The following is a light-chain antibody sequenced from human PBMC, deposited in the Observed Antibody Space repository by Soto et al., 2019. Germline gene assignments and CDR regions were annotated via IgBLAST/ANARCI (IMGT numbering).Light chain of an antibody. J-gene: IGKJ1*01. CDR3: QQYNNWPGT. V-gene: IGKV3-15*01. CDR2: GAS. Sequence: EIVLTQSPGTLSVSPGERATLSCRASQSVSSKLAWYQQKPGQAPRLLFYGASTGATGIPARFSGSGSETEFTLSISSLQSEDFAVYHCQQYNNWPGTFGHGTKVEIK. CDR1: QSVSSK.